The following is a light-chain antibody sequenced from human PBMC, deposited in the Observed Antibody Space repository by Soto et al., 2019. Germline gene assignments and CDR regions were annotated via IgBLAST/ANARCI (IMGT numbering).Light chain of an antibody. Sequence: EIVLTQSPGTLSLSPGERATLSCRASQSVSNNYLAWYQQKPGQAPRLLIYGASNRATGIPDRFSGSGSGTDFTLTISSLEPEDFAVYYCQQRSNWRTFGQGTKVDIK. CDR1: QSVSNNY. V-gene: IGKV3D-20*02. CDR3: QQRSNWRT. CDR2: GAS. J-gene: IGKJ1*01.